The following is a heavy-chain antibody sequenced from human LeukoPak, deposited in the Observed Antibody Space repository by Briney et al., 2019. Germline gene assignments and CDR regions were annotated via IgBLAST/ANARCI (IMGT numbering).Heavy chain of an antibody. J-gene: IGHJ4*02. CDR3: ATNDYGVDY. CDR2: IYYSGST. V-gene: IGHV4-39*07. Sequence: SETLSLTCTVSGGSISSSSYYWGWIRQPPGKGLEWIGSIYYSGSTYYNPSLKSRVTISVDTSKNQFSLKLSSVTAADTAVYYCATNDYGVDYWGQGTLVTVSS. D-gene: IGHD4-17*01. CDR1: GGSISSSSYY.